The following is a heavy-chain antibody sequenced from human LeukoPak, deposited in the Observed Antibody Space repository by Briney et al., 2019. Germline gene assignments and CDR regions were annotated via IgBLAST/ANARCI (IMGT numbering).Heavy chain of an antibody. Sequence: GGSLRLSCAASGFTFSSYSMSWVRQAPGKGLEWVSAISGSGGSTYYADSVKGRFTISRDNSKNTLYLQMNSLRAEDTAVYYCAKDRDVLEMATTGSCFDYWGQGTLVTVSS. V-gene: IGHV3-23*01. CDR1: GFTFSSYS. J-gene: IGHJ4*02. D-gene: IGHD5-24*01. CDR3: AKDRDVLEMATTGSCFDY. CDR2: ISGSGGST.